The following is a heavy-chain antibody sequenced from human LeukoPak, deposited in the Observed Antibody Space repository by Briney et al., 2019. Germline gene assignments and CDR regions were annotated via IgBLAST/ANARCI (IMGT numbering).Heavy chain of an antibody. Sequence: GGSLRLSCAASGFTFSSYWMSWARQAPGKRLEWVANIKQDGSEKYYVDSVKGRFTISRDNAKNSLYLQMNSLRAEDTAVYYCARDYDYYYGMDVWGQGNHGHRLL. CDR2: IKQDGSEK. CDR1: GFTFSSYW. J-gene: IGHJ6*02. V-gene: IGHV3-7*01. CDR3: ARDYDYYYGMDV.